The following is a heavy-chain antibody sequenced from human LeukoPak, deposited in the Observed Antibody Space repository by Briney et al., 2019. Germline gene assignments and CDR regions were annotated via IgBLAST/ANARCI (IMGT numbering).Heavy chain of an antibody. D-gene: IGHD3-16*01. V-gene: IGHV3-53*01. Sequence: PGGSLRLSCAASGFRVSNDYMTWVRQAPGKGLEWVSFIFAGGRAYYSDSVRGRFTISRDRSKNTLSLQMNNLRAEDTAVYYCAKANSYDSYYFDYWGQGALVIVSS. CDR3: AKANSYDSYYFDY. CDR2: IFAGGRA. J-gene: IGHJ4*02. CDR1: GFRVSNDY.